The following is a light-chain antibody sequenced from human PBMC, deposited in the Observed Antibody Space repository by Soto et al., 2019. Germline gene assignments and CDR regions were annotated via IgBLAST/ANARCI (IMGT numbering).Light chain of an antibody. Sequence: EIVMPQSPATLSVSPGYRATTSCRASQSVSSNLAWYQQKPGQAPRLLIYDASNRATGIPARFSGSGSGTDFTLTISSLEPEDFAVYYCQQRSNWPTFGQGTRLEIK. CDR2: DAS. V-gene: IGKV3-11*01. J-gene: IGKJ5*01. CDR3: QQRSNWPT. CDR1: QSVSSN.